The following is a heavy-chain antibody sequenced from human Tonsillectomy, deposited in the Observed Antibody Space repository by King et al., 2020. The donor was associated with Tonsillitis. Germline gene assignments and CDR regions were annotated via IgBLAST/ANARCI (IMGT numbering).Heavy chain of an antibody. Sequence: QLVQSGAEVKKPGESLKISCEASGYNFPSYWIAWVRQVPGKGLEWMGIIYPSHSDTRYSPSFQGQVTISADKSISTAYLQWSSLKPSDTAMYYCARGSGDVHYWGQGPLVTVSS. V-gene: IGHV5-51*01. CDR3: ARGSGDVHY. CDR2: IYPSHSDT. J-gene: IGHJ4*02. D-gene: IGHD3-10*01. CDR1: GYNFPSYW.